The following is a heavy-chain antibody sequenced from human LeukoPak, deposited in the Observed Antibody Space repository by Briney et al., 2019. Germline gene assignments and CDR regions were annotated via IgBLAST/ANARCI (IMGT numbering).Heavy chain of an antibody. D-gene: IGHD1-14*01. CDR1: GFTFRSYW. V-gene: IGHV3-74*01. Sequence: GGSLRLSCGASGFTFRSYWMHWVRQAPGKGLVWVSRINSDGSSTSYADSVKGRFTISRDNAKNTLYLQMNSLRAEDTAVYYCARAGQFDYFDYWGQGTLVTVSS. CDR2: INSDGSST. J-gene: IGHJ4*02. CDR3: ARAGQFDYFDY.